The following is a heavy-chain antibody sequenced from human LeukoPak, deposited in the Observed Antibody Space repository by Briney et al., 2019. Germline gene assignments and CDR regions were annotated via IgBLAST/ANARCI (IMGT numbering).Heavy chain of an antibody. D-gene: IGHD3-9*01. Sequence: PSQTLSLTCTVSGASMGSETHYWSWLRQLPGKGPEWIAYIYYTAGAYYNPSLQSRVTISLDASENQFSLKLSSVTAADTAVYYCARGRRELRYGPDYWGQGTLVTVSS. CDR3: ARGRRELRYGPDY. J-gene: IGHJ4*02. CDR2: IYYTAGA. CDR1: GASMGSETHY. V-gene: IGHV4-31*03.